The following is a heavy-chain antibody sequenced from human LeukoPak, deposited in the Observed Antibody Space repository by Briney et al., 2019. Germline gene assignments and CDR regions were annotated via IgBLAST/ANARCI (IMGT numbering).Heavy chain of an antibody. V-gene: IGHV3-48*03. CDR1: GFTFSSYE. CDR3: ARDHYDILTGYFTSTYFDY. Sequence: GGSLRLSCAASGFTFSSYEMNWVRKAPGKGLEWVSYISSSGSTIYYADSVKGRFTISRDNAKNSLYLQMNSLRAEDTAVYYCARDHYDILTGYFTSTYFDYWGQGTLVTVSS. CDR2: ISSSGSTI. D-gene: IGHD3-9*01. J-gene: IGHJ4*02.